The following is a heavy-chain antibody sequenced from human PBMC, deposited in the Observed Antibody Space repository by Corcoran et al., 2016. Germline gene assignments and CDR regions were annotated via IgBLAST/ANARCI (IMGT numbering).Heavy chain of an antibody. CDR1: GFTFSRYG. V-gene: IGHV3-30*18. D-gene: IGHD6-25*01. Sequence: QVQLVESGGGVVQPGRSLRLSCAAAGFTFSRYGMHWVRKDPGKGLEWVAVISYDGSNKYYADSVKGRFTITRDNSNNPLYLQMNSLRAEDTAVYYCAKGVAARYYYYGMDVWGQGTTVTVSS. CDR3: AKGVAARYYYYGMDV. J-gene: IGHJ6*02. CDR2: ISYDGSNK.